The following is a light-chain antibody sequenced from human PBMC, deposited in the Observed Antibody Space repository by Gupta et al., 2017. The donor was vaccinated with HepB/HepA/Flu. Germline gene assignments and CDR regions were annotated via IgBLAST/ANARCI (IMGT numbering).Light chain of an antibody. J-gene: IGLJ2*01. CDR2: DVS. Sequence: QSALPQPRSVSGSPGQSVTLSCTGTSSDVGGYNYVSWYQQHPGKAPKLMIYDVSKRPSGVPDRFSGSKSGNTASLTISGLQAEDEADYYCCSYAGSHTERVFGGGTKLTVL. CDR3: CSYAGSHTERV. V-gene: IGLV2-11*01. CDR1: SSDVGGYNY.